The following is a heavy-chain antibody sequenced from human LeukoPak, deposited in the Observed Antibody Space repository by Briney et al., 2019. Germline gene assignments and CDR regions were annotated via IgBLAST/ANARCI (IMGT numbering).Heavy chain of an antibody. Sequence: GGSLRLSCAASGSTFSSYGMHWVRQAPGKGLEWVTFIRYDGSNKYYADSVKGRFTISRDNSKNTLYLQMNSLRAEDTAVYYCAKDRVLEAPPRSLCDYWGQGTLVTVSS. V-gene: IGHV3-30*02. CDR1: GSTFSSYG. J-gene: IGHJ4*02. CDR2: IRYDGSNK. D-gene: IGHD3-10*01. CDR3: AKDRVLEAPPRSLCDY.